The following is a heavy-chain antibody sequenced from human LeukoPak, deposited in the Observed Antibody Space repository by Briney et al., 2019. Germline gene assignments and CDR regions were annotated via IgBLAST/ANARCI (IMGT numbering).Heavy chain of an antibody. CDR2: INHSGST. Sequence: SETLSLTCTVSGGSVSSGSYYWSWIRQPPGKGLEWIGEINHSGSTNYNPSLKSRVTISVDTSKNQFSLKLSSVTAADTAVYYCARGPLAYYDFWSGYPRRGMDVWGQGTTVTVSS. CDR1: GGSVSSGSYY. J-gene: IGHJ6*02. CDR3: ARGPLAYYDFWSGYPRRGMDV. D-gene: IGHD3-3*01. V-gene: IGHV4-61*01.